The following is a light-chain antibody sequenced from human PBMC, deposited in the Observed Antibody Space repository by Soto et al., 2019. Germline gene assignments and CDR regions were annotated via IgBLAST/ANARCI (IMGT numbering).Light chain of an antibody. CDR2: EVS. Sequence: QSALTQPASVSGSPGQSITISCSGTSNDVGGYNYVSWYQQHSGKAPKLMIYEVSNRPSGVSNRVSGSKSGNTSSLTISGLQAEYEADYYCSSYTAAITRVFGGGTQLTVL. CDR3: SSYTAAITRV. V-gene: IGLV2-14*01. J-gene: IGLJ2*01. CDR1: SNDVGGYNY.